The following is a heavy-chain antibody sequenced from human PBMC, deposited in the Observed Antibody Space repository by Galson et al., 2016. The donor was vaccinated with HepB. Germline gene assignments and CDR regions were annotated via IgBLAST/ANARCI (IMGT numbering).Heavy chain of an antibody. Sequence: SLRLSCAASGFTFSSYAMNWVRQAPGKGLEWVSAIINSGYSTQYADSVKGRFTISRDTSKNTLYLQMTSLRAEDTAVYYCAKCLWIRGVYPFDPWGQGTLVTVSS. CDR1: GFTFSSYA. J-gene: IGHJ5*02. V-gene: IGHV3-23*01. CDR3: AKCLWIRGVYPFDP. D-gene: IGHD3-10*01. CDR2: IINSGYST.